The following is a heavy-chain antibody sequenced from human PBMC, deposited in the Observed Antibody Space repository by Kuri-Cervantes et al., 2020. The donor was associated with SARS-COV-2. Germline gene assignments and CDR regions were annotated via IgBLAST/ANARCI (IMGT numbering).Heavy chain of an antibody. D-gene: IGHD3-16*02. CDR1: GGTSSSYA. CDR2: IIPIFGTA. Sequence: SVKVSCKASGGTSSSYAISWVRQAPGQGLEWMGGIIPIFGTANYAQKFQGRVTITADESTSTAYMELSSLRSEDTAVYYCARDGGLIMTRDLQNDAFDIWGQGTMVTVSS. CDR3: ARDGGLIMTRDLQNDAFDI. V-gene: IGHV1-69*13. J-gene: IGHJ3*02.